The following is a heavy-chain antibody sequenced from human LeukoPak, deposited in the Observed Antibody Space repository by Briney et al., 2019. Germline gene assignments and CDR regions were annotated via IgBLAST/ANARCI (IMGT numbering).Heavy chain of an antibody. V-gene: IGHV3-21*01. J-gene: IGHJ4*02. CDR2: ISSSSSYI. D-gene: IGHD2-2*01. Sequence: GGSLRLSCAASGFTFSSYGMHWVRQAPGKGLEWVSSISSSSSYIYYADSVKGRFTISRDNAKNSLYLQMNSLRAEDTAVYYCARVICSSTSCYLAPFDYWGQGTLVTVSS. CDR1: GFTFSSYG. CDR3: ARVICSSTSCYLAPFDY.